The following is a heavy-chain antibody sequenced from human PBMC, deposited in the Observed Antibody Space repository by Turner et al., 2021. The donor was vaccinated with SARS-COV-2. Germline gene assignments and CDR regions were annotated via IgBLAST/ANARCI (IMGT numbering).Heavy chain of an antibody. D-gene: IGHD3-16*01. J-gene: IGHJ4*02. Sequence: QLQLQESGPGLVKPSETLSLTCTVSGGSFRTNPYYGGWIRQPPGKGLEWIGSLYYSGSTYYNPSLKSRVTISGDTSKNQFSLRLTSVTAADTAVYYCARHPDGEMTDYDFDYWGQGIMVTISS. CDR1: GGSFRTNPYY. CDR3: ARHPDGEMTDYDFDY. CDR2: LYYSGST. V-gene: IGHV4-39*01.